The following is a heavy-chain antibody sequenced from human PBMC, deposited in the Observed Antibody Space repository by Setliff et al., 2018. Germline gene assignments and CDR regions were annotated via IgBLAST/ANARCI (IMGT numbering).Heavy chain of an antibody. V-gene: IGHV1-2*02. Sequence: ASVKVSCKASGGTFSSYGVSWVRQAPEQGLEWMGWINPRTGVTNYAQKFQGRVTMTRDASITTVYMDLSSLKSDDTAVYYCARGTDYHGSGSYWAKDVWGKGTTVTVSS. D-gene: IGHD3-10*01. CDR2: INPRTGVT. CDR1: GGTFSSYG. J-gene: IGHJ6*04. CDR3: ARGTDYHGSGSYWAKDV.